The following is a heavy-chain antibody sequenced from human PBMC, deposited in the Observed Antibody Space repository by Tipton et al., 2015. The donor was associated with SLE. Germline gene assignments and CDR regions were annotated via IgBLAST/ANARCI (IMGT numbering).Heavy chain of an antibody. J-gene: IGHJ4*02. D-gene: IGHD3-16*02. Sequence: TLSLTCAVYGGSFSGYYWSWIRQPPGKGLEWMGEINHSGSTNYNPSLKSRVTISVDTSKNQFSLKLSSVTAADTAVYYCARTQYTFGGVIAPFDYWAREPWSPSPQ. V-gene: IGHV4-34*01. CDR3: ARTQYTFGGVIAPFDY. CDR1: GGSFSGYY. CDR2: INHSGST.